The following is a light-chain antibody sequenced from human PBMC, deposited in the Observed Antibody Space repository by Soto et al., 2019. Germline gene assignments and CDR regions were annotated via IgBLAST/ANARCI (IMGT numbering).Light chain of an antibody. Sequence: DIQMTQSPSTLSASVGDTFTISCRASQVISSWLAWYQQKPGKAPKLLIYKASSLESGVPSRFSGSGSGTEFTLTISSLQPDDFATYYCQQYNSYITFGQGTRLEIK. CDR2: KAS. CDR1: QVISSW. CDR3: QQYNSYIT. J-gene: IGKJ5*01. V-gene: IGKV1-5*03.